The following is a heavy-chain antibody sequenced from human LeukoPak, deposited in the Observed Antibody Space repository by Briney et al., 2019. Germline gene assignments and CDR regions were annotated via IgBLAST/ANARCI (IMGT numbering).Heavy chain of an antibody. CDR1: GYTFTGYY. V-gene: IGHV1-2*02. J-gene: IGHJ4*02. CDR2: INPNSGGT. D-gene: IGHD3-22*01. CDR3: ARGITMIVVVIGALAY. Sequence: ASVKVSCKASGYTFTGYYMHWVRQAPGQGLEWMGWINPNSGGTNYAQKFQGRVTMTRDTSISTAYMEMSRLKSDDTAVYYCARGITMIVVVIGALAYWGQGTLVTVSS.